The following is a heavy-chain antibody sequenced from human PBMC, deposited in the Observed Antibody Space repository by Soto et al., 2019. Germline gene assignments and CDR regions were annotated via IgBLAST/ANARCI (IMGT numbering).Heavy chain of an antibody. V-gene: IGHV4-59*01. CDR1: GDSISTFY. D-gene: IGHD6-13*01. CDR2: IYYSGKI. Sequence: SETLSLTCSVSGDSISTFYWSWIRQPPGKGLEWIGYIYYSGKINYNPSLKSRVSISVDTSKNQFSLKLTSVTAADTAVYYCAREGVSSSWYNYYGMDVWGQGTTVTVSS. CDR3: AREGVSSSWYNYYGMDV. J-gene: IGHJ6*02.